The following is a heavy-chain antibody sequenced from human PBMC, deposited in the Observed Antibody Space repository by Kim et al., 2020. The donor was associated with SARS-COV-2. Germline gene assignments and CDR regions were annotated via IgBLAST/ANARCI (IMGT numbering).Heavy chain of an antibody. Sequence: KLQGRVTMTRDTSISTAYMELSRLRSDDTAVYYCARVGYFDWLGGDAFDIWGQGTMVTVSS. D-gene: IGHD3-9*01. CDR3: ARVGYFDWLGGDAFDI. J-gene: IGHJ3*02. V-gene: IGHV1-2*02.